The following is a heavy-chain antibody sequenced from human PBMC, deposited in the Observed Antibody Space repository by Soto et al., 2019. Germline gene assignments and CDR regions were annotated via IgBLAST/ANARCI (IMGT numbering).Heavy chain of an antibody. Sequence: GGSLRLSCAAAGFSLNRYAMSWDHKAPGKGLEWVLAIGGSGGSTYYADSVKGRFTISRDNSKNTLYLQMDSLRAEDTAVYYCAKKSTVTNYYYYYMDVWGKGTTVTVSS. V-gene: IGHV3-23*01. CDR2: IGGSGGST. CDR3: AKKSTVTNYYYYYMDV. CDR1: GFSLNRYA. D-gene: IGHD4-4*01. J-gene: IGHJ6*03.